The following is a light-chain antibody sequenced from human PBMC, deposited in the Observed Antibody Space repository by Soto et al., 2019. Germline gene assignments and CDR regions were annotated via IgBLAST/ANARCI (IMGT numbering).Light chain of an antibody. CDR3: QQYNSYERT. CDR1: QTIYSG. V-gene: IGKV1-5*03. J-gene: IGKJ1*01. Sequence: DIQMTQSPSTLSASEGDRVTITCRASQTIYSGLAWYQQKPGKAPKVLIYKASILESGVPSRFSGSGSGTEFTLTISSLQPDAFATYYCQQYNSYERTFGQGTKVEI. CDR2: KAS.